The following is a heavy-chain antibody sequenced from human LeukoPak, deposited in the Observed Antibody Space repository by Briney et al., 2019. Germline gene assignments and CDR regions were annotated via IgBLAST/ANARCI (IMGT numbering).Heavy chain of an antibody. J-gene: IGHJ4*02. D-gene: IGHD3-16*02. CDR1: GGSFSGYY. CDR3: ARFYDYVWGSYRATSYYFDY. CDR2: INHSGST. V-gene: IGHV4-34*01. Sequence: SETLSLTCAVYGGSFSGYYWSWIRQPPGKGLEWIGEINHSGSTNYNPSLKSRVTISVDTSKNQFSLKLSSVTAADTAVYYCARFYDYVWGSYRATSYYFDYWGQGTLVTVSS.